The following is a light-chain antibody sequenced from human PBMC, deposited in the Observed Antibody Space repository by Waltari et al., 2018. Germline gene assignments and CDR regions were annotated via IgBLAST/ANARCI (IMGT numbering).Light chain of an antibody. CDR1: SNDIGLYDY. CDR3: SSYSRSSTLVV. CDR2: DVS. V-gene: IGLV2-14*01. J-gene: IGLJ3*02. Sequence: QSALTQPASVSGSPGQSITISCTGTSNDIGLYDYVHWYQQYPGKAPKLIIYDVSNRPSGVSNRFSGSKSGNTASLTISGLQAEDEADYYCSSYSRSSTLVVFGGGAKLTV.